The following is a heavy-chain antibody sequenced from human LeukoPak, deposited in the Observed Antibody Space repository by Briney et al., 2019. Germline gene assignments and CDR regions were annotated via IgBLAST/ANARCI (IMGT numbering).Heavy chain of an antibody. CDR1: GGIFSSYA. CDR3: ARVPVADDNWFDP. V-gene: IGHV1-69*13. Sequence: ASVKVSCKASGGIFSSYAIRWVRQAAGHGLEWRGGIIPMFGTANYAQKFHGRVTITPDESTSTAHMELSSVRSEDTAVYYCARVPVADDNWFDPWGQGTLVTVSS. J-gene: IGHJ5*02. CDR2: IIPMFGTA. D-gene: IGHD6-19*01.